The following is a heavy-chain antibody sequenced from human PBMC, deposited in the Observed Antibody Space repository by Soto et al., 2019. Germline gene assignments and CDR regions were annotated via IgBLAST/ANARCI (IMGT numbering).Heavy chain of an antibody. CDR2: IYHSGAS. CDR1: GDSITSRNW. Sequence: SETLSLTCAVSGDSITSRNWWSWVRQAPGKGLEWIGEIYHSGASTYNPSFKSRTTMSVDPSNNHFSLKLTSVTAADTAVYFCVRDLGTGTDYWGRGTLVTVSS. CDR3: VRDLGTGTDY. D-gene: IGHD1-1*01. J-gene: IGHJ4*02. V-gene: IGHV4-4*02.